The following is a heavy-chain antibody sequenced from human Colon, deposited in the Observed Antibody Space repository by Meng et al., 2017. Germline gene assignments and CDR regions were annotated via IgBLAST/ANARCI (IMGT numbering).Heavy chain of an antibody. CDR2: IYWDDDK. D-gene: IGHD6-19*01. V-gene: IGHV2-5*02. J-gene: IGHJ5*02. CDR1: GLSLSNSEVG. CDR3: AHHTPGVAVTGTPYNWFDP. Sequence: QITLKESGPTLLKPTQTLTLTCTVSGLSLSNSEVGVGWIRQPPGKALEWLALIYWDDDKRYSPSLRGRLTITKDTSRDQVVLTMTDMAPDDTATYFCAHHTPGVAVTGTPYNWFDPWGQGTLVTVSS.